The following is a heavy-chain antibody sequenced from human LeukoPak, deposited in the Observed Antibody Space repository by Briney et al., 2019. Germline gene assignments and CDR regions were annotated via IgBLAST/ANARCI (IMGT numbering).Heavy chain of an antibody. CDR1: GGSISGGGYS. CDR3: ARDRGGSDWNYHFDY. CDR2: IDYSGTT. J-gene: IGHJ4*02. V-gene: IGHV4-30-4*07. D-gene: IGHD1-7*01. Sequence: TSETLSLTCTVSGGSISGGGYSWNWIRQPPGKGLEWIGYIDYSGTTYYNPSLKSRVTISVDTSKNQFSLRLSSVTAADTAVYYCARDRGGSDWNYHFDYWGRGTLVAVSS.